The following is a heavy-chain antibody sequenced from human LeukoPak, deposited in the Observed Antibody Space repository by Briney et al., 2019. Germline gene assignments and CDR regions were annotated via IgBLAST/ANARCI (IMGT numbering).Heavy chain of an antibody. J-gene: IGHJ3*02. Sequence: SETLSLTCAVYGGSFSGYYWSWIRQPPGKGLEWLGKINHSGSTNYNPSLKSRVTISIDTSKNQFSLKLSSVTAADTAVYYCARGYAFDIWGQGTMVTVSS. V-gene: IGHV4-34*01. CDR3: ARGYAFDI. CDR1: GGSFSGYY. CDR2: INHSGST.